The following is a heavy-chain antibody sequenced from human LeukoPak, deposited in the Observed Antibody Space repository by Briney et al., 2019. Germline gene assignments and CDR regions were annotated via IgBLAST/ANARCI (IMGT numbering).Heavy chain of an antibody. CDR2: INTDGSST. V-gene: IGHV3-74*01. CDR3: ARAAEYYYGSGSYYNVAGPEADYGMDV. J-gene: IGHJ6*02. CDR1: GFTFSSYW. D-gene: IGHD3-10*01. Sequence: GGSLRLSCAASGFTFSSYWMHWVRQAPGKGLVWVSRINTDGSSTSYADSVKGRFTISRDNAKNSLYLQMNSLRAEDTAVYYCARAAEYYYGSGSYYNVAGPEADYGMDVWGQGTTVTVSS.